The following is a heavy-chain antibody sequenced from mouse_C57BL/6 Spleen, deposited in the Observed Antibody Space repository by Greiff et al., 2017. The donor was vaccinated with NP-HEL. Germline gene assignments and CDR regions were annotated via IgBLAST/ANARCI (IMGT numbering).Heavy chain of an antibody. D-gene: IGHD1-1*01. Sequence: QVQLKQPGAELVKPGASVKLSCKASGYTFTSYWMHWVKQRPGQGLEWIGMIHPNSGSTNYNEKFKSKATLTVDKSSSTAYMQLSSLTSEDSAVYYCARSPFITTVEAFDYWGQGTTLTVSS. CDR3: ARSPFITTVEAFDY. J-gene: IGHJ2*01. V-gene: IGHV1-64*01. CDR2: IHPNSGST. CDR1: GYTFTSYW.